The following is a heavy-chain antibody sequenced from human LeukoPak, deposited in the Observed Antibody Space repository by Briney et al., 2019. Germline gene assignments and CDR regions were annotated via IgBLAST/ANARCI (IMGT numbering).Heavy chain of an antibody. CDR3: TRMERLRFLEWLDY. J-gene: IGHJ4*02. V-gene: IGHV3-48*01. CDR1: GFTFSSYS. D-gene: IGHD3-3*01. CDR2: ISSSSSTI. Sequence: PGGSLRLSCAASGFTFSSYSMNWVRQAPGKGLEWVSYISSSSSTIYYADSVKGRFTISRDNAKNSLYLQMNSLRAEDTAVYYCTRMERLRFLEWLDYWGQGTLVTVSS.